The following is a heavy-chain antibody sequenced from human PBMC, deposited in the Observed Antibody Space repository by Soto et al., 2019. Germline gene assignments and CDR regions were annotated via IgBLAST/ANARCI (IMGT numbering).Heavy chain of an antibody. CDR1: GGSFSGYY. Sequence: QVQLQQWGAGLLKPSETLSLTCAVYGGSFSGYYWSWIRQPPGKGLEWIGEINHSGSTNYNPSLKSRVPISVDTSKNQFSLKLSSVTAADTAVYYCARGYSSGWSVDYWGQGTLVTVSS. CDR2: INHSGST. D-gene: IGHD6-19*01. V-gene: IGHV4-34*01. J-gene: IGHJ4*02. CDR3: ARGYSSGWSVDY.